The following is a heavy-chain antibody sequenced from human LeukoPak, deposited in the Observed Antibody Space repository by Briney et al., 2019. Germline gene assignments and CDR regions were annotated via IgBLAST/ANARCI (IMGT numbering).Heavy chain of an antibody. CDR2: IYPGDSDT. Sequence: GESLKISCQGSGYRFTSYWIGWVRQLPGKGLEWMGIIYPGDSDTRYSPSFQGQVTISADKSISTAYLQWSSLKASDTAMYYCARRPRSYFDYWGQGTLVTVSS. CDR1: GYRFTSYW. J-gene: IGHJ4*02. V-gene: IGHV5-51*01. CDR3: ARRPRSYFDY.